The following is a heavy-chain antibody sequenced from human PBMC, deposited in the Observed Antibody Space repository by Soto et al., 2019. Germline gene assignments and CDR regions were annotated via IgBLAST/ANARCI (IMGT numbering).Heavy chain of an antibody. CDR2: IYHSGST. Sequence: QVQLQESGPGLVKPSGTLSLTCAVSSGSISSSNWWSWVRQPPGKGLEWIGEIYHSGSTNYNPSLKSRVTISVDKSKNQFSLKLSSVTAADTAVYYCARGGMTAAAPPPEASWFDPWGQGTLVTVSS. D-gene: IGHD6-13*01. CDR1: SGSISSSNW. V-gene: IGHV4-4*02. CDR3: ARGGMTAAAPPPEASWFDP. J-gene: IGHJ5*02.